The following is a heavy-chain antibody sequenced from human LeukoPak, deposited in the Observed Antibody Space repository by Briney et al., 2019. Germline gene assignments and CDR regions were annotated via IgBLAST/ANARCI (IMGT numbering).Heavy chain of an antibody. CDR3: ARSRFYDYDFWSGYVPDAFDI. J-gene: IGHJ3*02. V-gene: IGHV4-31*03. CDR2: ISYSGST. CDR1: GGSISSGGYY. Sequence: RASQTLSLTCTVSGGSISSGGYYWSWIRQHPGKGLEWIGYISYSGSTYYNPSLKSRVTISVDTSKNQFSLKLSSVTAADTAVYYCARSRFYDYDFWSGYVPDAFDIWGQGTMVTVSS. D-gene: IGHD3-3*01.